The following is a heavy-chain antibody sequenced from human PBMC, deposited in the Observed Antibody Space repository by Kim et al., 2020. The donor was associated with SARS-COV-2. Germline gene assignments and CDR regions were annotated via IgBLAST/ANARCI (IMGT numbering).Heavy chain of an antibody. Sequence: SETLSLTCAVPGGTLSSYSWAWVRQSTGKGLEWIGEIDDRGNTHYNPALQSRVSISRDTSKSQVSLKVTSVVDADRAVYYCSIDRGYSFAKMDQWGQGTPVSVSS. D-gene: IGHD5-18*01. V-gene: IGHV4-34*01. CDR2: IDDRGNT. CDR1: GGTLSSYS. CDR3: SIDRGYSFAKMDQ. J-gene: IGHJ1*01.